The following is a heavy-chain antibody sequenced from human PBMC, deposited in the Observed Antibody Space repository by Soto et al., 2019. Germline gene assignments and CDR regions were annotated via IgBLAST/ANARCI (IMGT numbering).Heavy chain of an antibody. CDR3: ARDGHGMDV. J-gene: IGHJ6*02. V-gene: IGHV4-61*01. CDR1: GGSVTTGSYN. Sequence: QVQLQESGPGLVRPSETLSLTCTVSGGSVTTGSYNWSWIRRPPGKGLEWIGNIFFTGITHYNPPLNNRVTMSVYTSQNQFSLTVTSVTAADTAVYYCARDGHGMDVWGQGTTVTVSS. CDR2: IFFTGIT.